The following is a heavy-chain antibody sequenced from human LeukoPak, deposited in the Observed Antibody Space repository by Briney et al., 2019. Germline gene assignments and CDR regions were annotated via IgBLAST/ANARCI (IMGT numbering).Heavy chain of an antibody. CDR3: ARGRNGDYERYFDY. Sequence: PSETLSLTCAVYGWSFRGYYWSCIRQPPGKGLEWIGEINHSGSTNYNPSLKSRVTISVDTSKNQFSLKLSSVTAADTAVYSCARGRNGDYERYFDYWGRGTLVTVSS. V-gene: IGHV4-34*01. CDR2: INHSGST. CDR1: GWSFRGYY. J-gene: IGHJ4*02. D-gene: IGHD4-17*01.